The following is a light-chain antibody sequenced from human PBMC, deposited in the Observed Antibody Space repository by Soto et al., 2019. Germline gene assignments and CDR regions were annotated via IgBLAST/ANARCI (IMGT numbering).Light chain of an antibody. CDR2: DVS. Sequence: QSALTQPRSVSGSPGQSVTICCTGTSSDVGAYNCVSWYQQHPGKAPKLMIYDVSKRPSGVPDRFSGSKSGNTASLTISGLQAEDEADYYCCSYAGSYTHVVFGGGTQLTVL. CDR1: SSDVGAYNC. CDR3: CSYAGSYTHVV. J-gene: IGLJ2*01. V-gene: IGLV2-11*01.